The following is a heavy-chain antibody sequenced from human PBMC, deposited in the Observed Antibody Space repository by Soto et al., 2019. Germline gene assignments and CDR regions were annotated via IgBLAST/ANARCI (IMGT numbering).Heavy chain of an antibody. CDR3: VREDGVVGASSAFDS. D-gene: IGHD1-26*01. Sequence: GGSLRLSCVASGFALTTHTVNWVRQAPGTGLEWVSSINGRSNYKYYSDSVKGRFTVSRDNAQNSLFLQISRLGPEDTAVYYCVREDGVVGASSAFDSWGQGTLVTVSS. CDR2: INGRSNYK. V-gene: IGHV3-21*01. CDR1: GFALTTHT. J-gene: IGHJ4*02.